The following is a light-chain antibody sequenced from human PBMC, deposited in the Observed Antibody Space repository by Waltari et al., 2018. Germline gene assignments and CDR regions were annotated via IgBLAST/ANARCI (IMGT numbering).Light chain of an antibody. CDR2: KAS. V-gene: IGKV1-5*03. CDR1: QSVSSW. Sequence: DIRMTQFPSTLSASVGDRVTITCRASQSVSSWLAWYQHKPGKAPKVLIDKASKLESGVPARFSGSGSGTEFTLTISSLQADDCATYYCENYNGFPYTFGQGTRLEI. CDR3: ENYNGFPYT. J-gene: IGKJ2*01.